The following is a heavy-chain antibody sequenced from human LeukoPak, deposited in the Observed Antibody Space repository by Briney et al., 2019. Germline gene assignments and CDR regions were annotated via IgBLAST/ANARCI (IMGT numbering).Heavy chain of an antibody. CDR3: AKDMLRYCSGGSCSSTFDC. J-gene: IGHJ4*02. Sequence: GGSLRLSCAASGFTFDDYAMHWVRQAPGKGLEWVSGISWNSGSIGYADSVKGRFTISRDNAKNSLYLQMNSLRAEDMALYYCAKDMLRYCSGGSCSSTFDCWGQGTLVTVSS. CDR1: GFTFDDYA. D-gene: IGHD2-15*01. CDR2: ISWNSGSI. V-gene: IGHV3-9*03.